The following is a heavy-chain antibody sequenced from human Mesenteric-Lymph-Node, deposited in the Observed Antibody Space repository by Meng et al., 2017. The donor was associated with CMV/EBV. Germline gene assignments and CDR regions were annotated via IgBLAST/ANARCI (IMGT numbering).Heavy chain of an antibody. CDR2: ISYDGRNK. V-gene: IGHV3-30-3*01. J-gene: IGHJ5*02. Sequence: GGSLRLSCAASGFIFSSYAMHWVRQAPGKGLEWVAVISYDGRNKYYADSVKGRFTISRDNSKNTLYLQMNSLRAEDTAVYYCARAYGGRGYCSSTSCYTGTNTPYNWFDPWGQGTLVTVSS. CDR1: GFIFSSYA. CDR3: ARAYGGRGYCSSTSCYTGTNTPYNWFDP. D-gene: IGHD2-2*02.